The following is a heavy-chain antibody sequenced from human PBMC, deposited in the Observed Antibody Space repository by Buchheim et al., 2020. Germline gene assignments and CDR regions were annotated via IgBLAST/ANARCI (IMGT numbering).Heavy chain of an antibody. D-gene: IGHD3-22*01. Sequence: EVQLVESGGGLVQPGGSLRLSCAASGFTVSSSYMSWVRQAPGKGLEWVSVIYRGGSTYYADSVKGRFTISRDNSKKPLYLQMNSLRAEDTAVYYCAREIGYDSGGYFIFSYFDYWGQGTL. CDR1: GFTVSSSY. CDR2: IYRGGST. V-gene: IGHV3-66*02. CDR3: AREIGYDSGGYFIFSYFDY. J-gene: IGHJ4*02.